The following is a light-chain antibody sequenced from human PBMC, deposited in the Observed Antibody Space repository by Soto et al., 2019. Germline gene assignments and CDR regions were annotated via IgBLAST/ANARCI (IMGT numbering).Light chain of an antibody. CDR3: SSYAGSSLV. CDR1: SSDVGGYNY. J-gene: IGLJ1*01. Sequence: VLTQPPSASGSPGQSVTISCTGTSSDVGGYNYVSWYQQHPGKAPKLIIYDVSKRPSGVPDRFSGSKSGNTASLTVSGLQAEDEADYYCSSYAGSSLVFGTGTKVTVL. CDR2: DVS. V-gene: IGLV2-8*01.